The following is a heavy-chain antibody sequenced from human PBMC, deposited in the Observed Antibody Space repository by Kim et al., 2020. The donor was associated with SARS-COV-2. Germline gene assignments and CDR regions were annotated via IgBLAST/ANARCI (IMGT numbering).Heavy chain of an antibody. CDR3: ARRWYTSTACDY. Sequence: GGSLRLSCAASGFTFSSYAMHWVRQAPGKGLEWVAVISYDGSNKYYADSVKGRFTISRDNSKNTLYLQMNSLRAEDTAVYYCARRWYTSTACDYWGQGTLVTVSS. J-gene: IGHJ4*02. CDR2: ISYDGSNK. CDR1: GFTFSSYA. D-gene: IGHD2-15*01. V-gene: IGHV3-30-3*01.